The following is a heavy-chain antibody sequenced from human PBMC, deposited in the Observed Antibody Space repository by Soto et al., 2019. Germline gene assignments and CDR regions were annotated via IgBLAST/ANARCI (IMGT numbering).Heavy chain of an antibody. Sequence: QVQLVESGGGVVQPGRSLRLSCAASGFTFNSYAMHWVRQAPGKGLEWVAVISYDGGNKYYADSEKGRFTISRDNSKNTLYLQMNRLRAAATAVYYCARDPGSGWPPFAYWGQGTLVTFSS. J-gene: IGHJ4*02. V-gene: IGHV3-30-3*01. CDR1: GFTFNSYA. CDR3: ARDPGSGWPPFAY. D-gene: IGHD6-19*01. CDR2: ISYDGGNK.